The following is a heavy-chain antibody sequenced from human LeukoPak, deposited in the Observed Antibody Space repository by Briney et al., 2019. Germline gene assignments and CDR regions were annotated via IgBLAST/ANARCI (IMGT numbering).Heavy chain of an antibody. CDR3: ARDRVYSSSWGEDYRYMDV. D-gene: IGHD6-13*01. Sequence: NPSETLSLTCTVSGGSISSGGYYWSWIRQPPGKGLEWIGYIYYSGSTKYNPSLKSRVTISVDASKNQFSLEVNSVTAADTAVYYCARDRVYSSSWGEDYRYMDVWGKGTTVSVSS. V-gene: IGHV4-61*08. CDR2: IYYSGST. CDR1: GGSISSGGYY. J-gene: IGHJ6*03.